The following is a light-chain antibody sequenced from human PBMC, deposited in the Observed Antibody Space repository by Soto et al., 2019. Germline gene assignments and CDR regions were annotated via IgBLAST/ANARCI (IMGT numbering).Light chain of an antibody. V-gene: IGKV1-5*03. J-gene: IGKJ4*01. CDR1: QSVVHR. CDR2: EAS. CDR3: QQYNTYPALS. Sequence: DIQMTQSPSSVSASVGDRVTVTCRASQSVVHRVAWYQQKPGKAPNLLIYEASDLESGVPSRFSGSGFGTEFTLTISDLQPDDFATYYCQQYNTYPALSFGGGTKVEIK.